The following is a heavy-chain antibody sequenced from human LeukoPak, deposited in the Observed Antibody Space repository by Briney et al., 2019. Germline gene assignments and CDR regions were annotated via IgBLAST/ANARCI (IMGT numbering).Heavy chain of an antibody. Sequence: GRSLRLSCAISGITFSSHAISWVRQAPGKGLEWVSAISGSGATTYYADSVKGRFIISRDNSKNTLSLQMHSLRAEDTAVYYCAKEDTAGITPVLDYWGQGTLVTVSS. CDR2: ISGSGATT. D-gene: IGHD5-18*01. V-gene: IGHV3-23*01. CDR3: AKEDTAGITPVLDY. CDR1: GITFSSHA. J-gene: IGHJ4*02.